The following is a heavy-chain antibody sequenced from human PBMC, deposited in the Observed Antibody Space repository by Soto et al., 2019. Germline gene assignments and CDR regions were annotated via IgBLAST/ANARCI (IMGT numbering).Heavy chain of an antibody. D-gene: IGHD3-9*01. CDR2: ISYDGSNK. J-gene: IGHJ4*02. CDR3: AKSPFSLTSSYYCHY. CDR1: GFTFSSYG. Sequence: QVQLVAYGGGVVQPGRSLRLSCAASGFTFSSYGMHWVRQAPGKGLEWVAVISYDGSNKYYADSVKGRFTISRDNSKNTLYLQINSLSADDMAVYYCAKSPFSLTSSYYCHYWCQGTLVNGSS. V-gene: IGHV3-30*18.